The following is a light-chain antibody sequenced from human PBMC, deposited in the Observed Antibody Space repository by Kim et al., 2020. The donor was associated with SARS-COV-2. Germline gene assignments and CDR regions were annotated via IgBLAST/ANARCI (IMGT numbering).Light chain of an antibody. J-gene: IGKJ1*01. CDR2: GAS. Sequence: GETPPTTCMASQGISSFVAWYQQTPGHAPRLLIDGASTSATSIPTMCSGRSSGTVFTPTSSILQAEYAVFYCYQHYNNRRWTFGQGTKVDIK. CDR3: QHYNNRRWT. CDR1: QGISSF. V-gene: IGKV3D-15*01.